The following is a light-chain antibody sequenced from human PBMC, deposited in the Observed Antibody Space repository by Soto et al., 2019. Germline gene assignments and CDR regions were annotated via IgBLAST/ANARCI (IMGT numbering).Light chain of an antibody. V-gene: IGLV2-14*01. J-gene: IGLJ1*01. CDR2: EVS. Sequence: QSALTQPASVSASPGQSITISCTGTSSDVGGYDYVSWYQLHPGKAPKLMVFEVSNRPSGVSYRFSGSKSGNTASLTISGLQAEDEADYFCSSYSISTAYLFGTGTELTVL. CDR3: SSYSISTAYL. CDR1: SSDVGGYDY.